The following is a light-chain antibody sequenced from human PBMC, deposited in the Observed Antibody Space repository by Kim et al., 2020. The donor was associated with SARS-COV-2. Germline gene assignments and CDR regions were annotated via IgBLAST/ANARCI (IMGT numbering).Light chain of an antibody. J-gene: IGKJ4*01. CDR1: QSISSY. CDR2: AAS. V-gene: IGKV1-39*01. Sequence: DIQMTQSPSSLSASVGDRVPITCRASQSISSYLNWYQQKPGKAPKLLIYAASSLQSGVPSRFSGSGSGTDITLTISSLQPEDFSTYYCQQNYSTPLTFGGGTKVDIK. CDR3: QQNYSTPLT.